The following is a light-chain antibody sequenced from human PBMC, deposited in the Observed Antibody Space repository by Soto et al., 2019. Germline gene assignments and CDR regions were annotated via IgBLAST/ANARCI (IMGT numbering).Light chain of an antibody. J-gene: IGKJ4*01. CDR2: DAS. CDR1: QSVGSF. CDR3: LQRSNWPLT. Sequence: EIVLTQSPDTLSLSPGERATLFCRASQSVGSFLAWYQQKPGQAPRLLIYDASNRATGIPARFSGSGSGTDFTLTISSLEPEDFSVYYCLQRSNWPLTFGGGTKVDIK. V-gene: IGKV3-11*01.